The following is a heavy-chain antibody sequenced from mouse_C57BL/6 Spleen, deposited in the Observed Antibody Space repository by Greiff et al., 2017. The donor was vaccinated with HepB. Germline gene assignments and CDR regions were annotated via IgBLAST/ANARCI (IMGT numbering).Heavy chain of an antibody. D-gene: IGHD2-3*01. CDR3: ARPSYEGDYGDAMDY. J-gene: IGHJ4*01. CDR2: IYPGSGST. Sequence: QVQLQQPGAELVKPGASVTMSCKASGYTFTSYWITWVKQRPGQGLEWIGDIYPGSGSTNYNEKFKSKATLTVDTSSSTAYMQLSSLTTESSAVYYCARPSYEGDYGDAMDYWGQGTSVTVSS. V-gene: IGHV1-55*01. CDR1: GYTFTSYW.